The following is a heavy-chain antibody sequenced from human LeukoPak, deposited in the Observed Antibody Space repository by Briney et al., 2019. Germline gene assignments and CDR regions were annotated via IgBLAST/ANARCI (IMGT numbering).Heavy chain of an antibody. V-gene: IGHV4-38-2*02. J-gene: IGHJ4*02. CDR1: GYSISSGYY. CDR3: ARGGGQWLYYFDY. D-gene: IGHD6-19*01. Sequence: SETLSLTCTVSGYSISSGYYWGWIRQPPGKGLEWIGSIYHSGSTYYNPSLKSRVTISVDTSKNQFSLKLSSVTAADTAVYYCARGGGQWLYYFDYWGQGTLVTVSS. CDR2: IYHSGST.